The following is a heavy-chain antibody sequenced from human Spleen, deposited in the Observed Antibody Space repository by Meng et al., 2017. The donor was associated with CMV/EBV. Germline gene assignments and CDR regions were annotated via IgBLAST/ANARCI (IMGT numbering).Heavy chain of an antibody. CDR3: ARDTTTYYYDSSGLSFDI. J-gene: IGHJ3*02. D-gene: IGHD3-22*01. Sequence: GGSLRLSCAASGFTFSNYWMTWVRQAPGKGLEWVANIKQDGSEKYYVDSVKGRFTISRDNAKNSLYLQMISLRAEDTAVYYCARDTTTYYYDSSGLSFDIWGQGTMVTVSS. CDR1: GFTFSNYW. V-gene: IGHV3-7*01. CDR2: IKQDGSEK.